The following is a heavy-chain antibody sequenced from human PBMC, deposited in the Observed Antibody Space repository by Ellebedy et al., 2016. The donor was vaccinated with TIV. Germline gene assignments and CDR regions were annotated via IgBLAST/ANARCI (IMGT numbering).Heavy chain of an antibody. J-gene: IGHJ4*02. CDR3: ATSNGAY. D-gene: IGHD2-2*01. CDR2: INQDGSTI. CDR1: GFTFSNFW. V-gene: IGHV3-7*01. Sequence: GESLKISCAASGFTFSNFWMNWVRQAPGKGLECVAHINQDGSTIYYVDSVKGRFTISRDNAKNSLFLQMSSLRAEDTALYYCATSNGAYWGQGTLVTVSS.